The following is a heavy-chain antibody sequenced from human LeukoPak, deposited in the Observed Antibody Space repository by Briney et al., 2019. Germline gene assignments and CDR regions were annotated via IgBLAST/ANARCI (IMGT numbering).Heavy chain of an antibody. D-gene: IGHD4-17*01. CDR1: GGSFGGYY. J-gene: IGHJ5*02. Sequence: PSETLSLTCAVYGGSFGGYYWSWIRQPPGKGLEWIGEINHSGSTNYNPSLKSRVTISVDTSKNQFSLKLSSVTAADTAVYYCARRVLYGDYVDWFDPWGQGTLVTVSS. CDR2: INHSGST. V-gene: IGHV4-34*01. CDR3: ARRVLYGDYVDWFDP.